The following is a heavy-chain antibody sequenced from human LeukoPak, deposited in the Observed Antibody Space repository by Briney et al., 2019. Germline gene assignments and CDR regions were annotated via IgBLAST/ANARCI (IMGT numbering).Heavy chain of an antibody. D-gene: IGHD3-16*01. J-gene: IGHJ3*02. CDR2: ISSSGSTI. CDR3: ARDTRIMITFGGVWAFDI. V-gene: IGHV3-48*03. Sequence: GESLRLSCAASGFTFSSYEMNWVRQAPGKGLEWVSYISSSGSTIYYADSVKGRFTISRDNAKNSLYLQMNSLRAEDTALYYCARDTRIMITFGGVWAFDIWGQGTMVTVSS. CDR1: GFTFSSYE.